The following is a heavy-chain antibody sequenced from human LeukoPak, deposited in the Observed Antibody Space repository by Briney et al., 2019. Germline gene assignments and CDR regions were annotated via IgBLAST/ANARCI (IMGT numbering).Heavy chain of an antibody. D-gene: IGHD1-26*01. CDR1: GGSISSSSYY. CDR2: IYYSGST. V-gene: IGHV4-39*07. CDR3: ARVVGAAPNFDY. Sequence: KASETLSLTCTVSGGSISSSSYYWGWIRQPPGKGLEWIGSIYYSGSTNYNPSLKSRVTISVDTSKNQFSLKLSSVTAADTAVYYCARVVGAAPNFDYWGQGTLVTVSS. J-gene: IGHJ4*02.